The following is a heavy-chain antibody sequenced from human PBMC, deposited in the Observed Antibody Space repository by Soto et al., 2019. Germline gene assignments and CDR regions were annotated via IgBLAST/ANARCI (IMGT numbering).Heavy chain of an antibody. D-gene: IGHD1-26*01. CDR3: ARAQSGSYGVYYYGMDV. Sequence: SETLSLTCTVSGGSISSGDYYWSWIRQPPGKGLEWIGYIYYSGSTYYNPSLKSRVTISVDTSKNQFSLKLSSVTAADTAVYYCARAQSGSYGVYYYGMDVWGQGTTVTVSS. CDR2: IYYSGST. CDR1: GGSISSGDYY. V-gene: IGHV4-30-4*01. J-gene: IGHJ6*02.